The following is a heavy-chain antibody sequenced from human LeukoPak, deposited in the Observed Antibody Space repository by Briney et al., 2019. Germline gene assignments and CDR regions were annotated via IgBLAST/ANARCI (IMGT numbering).Heavy chain of an antibody. V-gene: IGHV3-13*01. CDR2: IGTGGDT. CDR3: ARERVHGDSFGWYFDL. Sequence: PGGSLRLSCAASGFTLSSYDMHWVRQATGKGLGWVSAIGTGGDTSYTGSVRGRFTISRENAKNSSNLQMNSLTAGDTAVYYCARERVHGDSFGWYFDLWGRGTLVTVS. CDR1: GFTLSSYD. D-gene: IGHD4-17*01. J-gene: IGHJ2*01.